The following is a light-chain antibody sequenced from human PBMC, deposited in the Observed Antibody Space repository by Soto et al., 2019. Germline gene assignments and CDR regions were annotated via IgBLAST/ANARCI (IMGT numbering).Light chain of an antibody. V-gene: IGLV1-51*01. Sequence: QSVLTQPPSVSATPGQKVTISCSGSSSNIGNNYVSWYQQLPKTAPKLLIYDNNNRPSGIPDRLSGTKSGTSATLGITGLQTGDEAYYYCGTWDSSLSAVVFGGGTKLTVL. CDR1: SSNIGNNY. J-gene: IGLJ2*01. CDR3: GTWDSSLSAVV. CDR2: DNN.